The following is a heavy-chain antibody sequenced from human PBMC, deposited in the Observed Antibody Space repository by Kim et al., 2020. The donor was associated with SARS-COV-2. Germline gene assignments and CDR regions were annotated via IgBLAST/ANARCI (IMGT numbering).Heavy chain of an antibody. V-gene: IGHV7-4-1*02. J-gene: IGHJ4*02. CDR2: INTNTGIP. D-gene: IGHD6-19*01. Sequence: ASVKVSCKASGYTFTTYAMNWVRQAPGQGLEWMGWINTNTGIPTYAQGFTRRFVFSLDTSVSATYLRINSLKAEDTAIYYCARDSYSSDWYYFDNWGQGTLVTVSS. CDR1: GYTFTTYA. CDR3: ARDSYSSDWYYFDN.